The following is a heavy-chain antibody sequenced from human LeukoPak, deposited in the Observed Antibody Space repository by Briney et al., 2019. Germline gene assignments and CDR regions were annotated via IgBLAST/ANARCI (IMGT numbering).Heavy chain of an antibody. Sequence: GGSLRLSCAASGFTVSSNYMSWVRQAPGKGLEWVSIIYSGGSTYYADSVKGRFTISRDNSKNTLYLQMNSLRAEDTAVYYCAKSLRIAAAVKPYYFDYWGQGTLVTVSS. V-gene: IGHV3-53*01. J-gene: IGHJ4*02. CDR2: IYSGGST. CDR1: GFTVSSNY. CDR3: AKSLRIAAAVKPYYFDY. D-gene: IGHD6-13*01.